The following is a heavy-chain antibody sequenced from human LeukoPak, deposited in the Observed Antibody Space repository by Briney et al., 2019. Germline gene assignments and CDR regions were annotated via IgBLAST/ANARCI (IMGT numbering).Heavy chain of an antibody. V-gene: IGHV3-23*01. D-gene: IGHD2-2*01. CDR3: AKGDCSSTTCYWLYYFDY. CDR1: GFTFSSYA. Sequence: GGSLRLSCAASGFTFSSYAMSWVRQAPGKGLEWVSAISGSGGSAHYADSVKGRFTISRDNSKNTLYLQLNSLRGEDTAVYYCAKGDCSSTTCYWLYYFDYWGQGTLVTVSS. J-gene: IGHJ4*02. CDR2: ISGSGGSA.